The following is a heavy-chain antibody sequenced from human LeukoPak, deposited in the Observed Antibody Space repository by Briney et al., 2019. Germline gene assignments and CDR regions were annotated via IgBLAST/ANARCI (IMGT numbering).Heavy chain of an antibody. CDR2: IYTSGST. CDR3: ARGQFSQKDIVVVPAAISGFDP. Sequence: PSETLSLTCTVSGGSISSYYWSWIRQPAGKGLEWIGRIYTSGSTNYNPSLKSRVTISVDTSKNQFSLKLSSVTAADTAVYYCARGQFSQKDIVVVPAAISGFDPWGQGTLVTVSS. V-gene: IGHV4-4*07. J-gene: IGHJ5*02. D-gene: IGHD2-2*01. CDR1: GGSISSYY.